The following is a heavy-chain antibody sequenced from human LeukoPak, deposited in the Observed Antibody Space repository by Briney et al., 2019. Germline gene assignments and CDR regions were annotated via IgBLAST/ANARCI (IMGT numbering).Heavy chain of an antibody. Sequence: SETLSLTCTVSGGSISSYYWSWIWQPPGKGLEWIGYIYYSGSTNYNPSLKSRVTISVDTSKNQFSLKLSSVTAADTAVYYCARVVAAAVPFFDYWGQGTLVTVSS. D-gene: IGHD6-13*01. J-gene: IGHJ4*02. V-gene: IGHV4-59*08. CDR3: ARVVAAAVPFFDY. CDR2: IYYSGST. CDR1: GGSISSYY.